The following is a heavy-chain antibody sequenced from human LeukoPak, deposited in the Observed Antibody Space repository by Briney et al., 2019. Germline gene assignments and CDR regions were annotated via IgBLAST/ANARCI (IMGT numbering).Heavy chain of an antibody. V-gene: IGHV3-23*01. Sequence: GGSLRLFCAASGFTFSSYAMSWVRQAPGKGLEWVSAISGSGGSTYYADSVKGRFTISRDNSKNTLYLQMNSLRAEDTAVYYCAKDSKGGLGVTKTMDVWGKGTTVTVSS. D-gene: IGHD4-11*01. J-gene: IGHJ6*04. CDR1: GFTFSSYA. CDR3: AKDSKGGLGVTKTMDV. CDR2: ISGSGGST.